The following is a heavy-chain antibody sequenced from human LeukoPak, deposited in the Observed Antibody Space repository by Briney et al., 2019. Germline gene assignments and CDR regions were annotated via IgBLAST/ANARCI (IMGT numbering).Heavy chain of an antibody. D-gene: IGHD5-12*01. Sequence: GGSLRLSCAASGFTFSSYWVTWVRQAPGKGLEWVANIKQDGSEKYYVDSVKGRFTISRDNAKNSLYLQMNSLRAEDTAVYYCARDHGYSGYDALDYWGQGTLVTVSS. CDR3: ARDHGYSGYDALDY. CDR1: GFTFSSYW. J-gene: IGHJ4*02. V-gene: IGHV3-7*01. CDR2: IKQDGSEK.